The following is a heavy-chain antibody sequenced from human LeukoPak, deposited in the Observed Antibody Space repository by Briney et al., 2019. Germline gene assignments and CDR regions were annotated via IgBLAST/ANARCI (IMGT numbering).Heavy chain of an antibody. CDR2: IYYSGST. CDR3: AGYCSSTSCSTFDY. CDR1: GGSISSYY. D-gene: IGHD2-2*01. V-gene: IGHV4-59*01. J-gene: IGHJ4*02. Sequence: PSETLSLTCTVSGGSISSYYWSWIRQPPGKGLEWIGYIYYSGSTNYNPSLKSRVTISVDTSKNQFSLKLSSVTAADTAVYYCAGYCSSTSCSTFDYWGQGTLVTVSS.